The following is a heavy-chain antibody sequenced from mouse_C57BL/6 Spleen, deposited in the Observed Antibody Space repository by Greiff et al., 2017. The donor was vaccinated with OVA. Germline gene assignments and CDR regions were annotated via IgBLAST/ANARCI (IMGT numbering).Heavy chain of an antibody. D-gene: IGHD1-1*01. CDR2: IYPGDGDT. CDR3: AGGYYGSSWAY. V-gene: IGHV1-80*01. J-gene: IGHJ3*01. Sequence: VQRVESGAELVKPGASVKISCKASGYAFSSYWMNWVKQRPGKGLEWIGQIYPGDGDTNYNGKFKGKATLTADKSSSTAYMQLSSLTSEDSAVYFCAGGYYGSSWAYWGQGTLVTVSA. CDR1: GYAFSSYW.